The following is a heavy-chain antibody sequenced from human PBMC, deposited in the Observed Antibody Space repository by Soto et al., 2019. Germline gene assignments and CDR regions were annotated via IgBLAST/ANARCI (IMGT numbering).Heavy chain of an antibody. D-gene: IGHD6-19*01. CDR2: INGRGTST. CDR3: ARDRGAVAA. J-gene: IGHJ5*02. CDR1: GFSLSNYE. Sequence: EVQLVESGGGLVQPGGSLRISCTASGFSLSNYEMNWVRQAPGQGLQWVSYINGRGTSTYYADSVEGRFTISRDNAKNSLCLQMNSLRAEDTGVYYCARDRGAVAAWGQGTQVTVSS. V-gene: IGHV3-48*03.